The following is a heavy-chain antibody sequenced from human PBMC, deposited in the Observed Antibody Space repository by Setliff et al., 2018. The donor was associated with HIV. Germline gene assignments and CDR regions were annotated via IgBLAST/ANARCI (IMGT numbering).Heavy chain of an antibody. J-gene: IGHJ4*02. CDR1: GGSISSHY. CDR2: IYYNGGT. CDR3: ARLPDINSWPFDY. V-gene: IGHV4-59*11. Sequence: PSETLSLTCTVSGGSISSHYWSWIRQPPGKGLEWIGLIYYNGGTNYNSSLGSRVTISVDRSKNQFSLKLTSVTAADTAVYYCARLPDINSWPFDYWARGTLVTVSS. D-gene: IGHD6-13*01.